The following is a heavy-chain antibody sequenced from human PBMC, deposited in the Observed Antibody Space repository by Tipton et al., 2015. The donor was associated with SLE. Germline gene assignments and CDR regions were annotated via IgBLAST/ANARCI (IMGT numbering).Heavy chain of an antibody. V-gene: IGHV4-59*01. J-gene: IGHJ6*03. D-gene: IGHD2-2*01. CDR1: GGSISSYY. CDR2: IYYSGST. CDR3: ARGYQLPLCPYYDYYTDV. Sequence: TLSLTCTVSGGSISSYYWSWIRQPPGKGLEWIGHIYYSGSTNYNPSLKSRVTISVDTSKNQFSLKLSSVTAADSAVYYCARGYQLPLCPYYDYYTDVWGKGTPVTVSS.